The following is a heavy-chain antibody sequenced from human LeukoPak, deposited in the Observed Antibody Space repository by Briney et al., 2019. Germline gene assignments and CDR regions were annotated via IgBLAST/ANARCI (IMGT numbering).Heavy chain of an antibody. J-gene: IGHJ4*02. CDR1: GGTFSSYA. Sequence: ASVKVSCKASGGTFSSYAMSWVRQAPGKGLEWVSAISGSGGSTYYADSVKGRFTISRDNSKNTLYLQMNSLRAEDTAVYYCAEVGPRITIFGVVIPVNFDYWGQGTLVTVSS. CDR3: AEVGPRITIFGVVIPVNFDY. V-gene: IGHV3-23*01. CDR2: ISGSGGST. D-gene: IGHD3-3*01.